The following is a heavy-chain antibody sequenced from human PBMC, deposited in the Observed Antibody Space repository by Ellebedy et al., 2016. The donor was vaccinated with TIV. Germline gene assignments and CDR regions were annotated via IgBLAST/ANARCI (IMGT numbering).Heavy chain of an antibody. Sequence: SLKISCAAPGFTFSSYGMHWVRQAPGQGLEWVALISFDGSSKYYAKSLKGRFTISRDNSKNRLYLQMNSLRVEDTAVHYCVRENRKGDDWSSYSFYGLDVWGQGTTVTVSS. D-gene: IGHD3-9*01. CDR1: GFTFSSYG. CDR3: VRENRKGDDWSSYSFYGLDV. V-gene: IGHV3-30*13. J-gene: IGHJ6*02. CDR2: ISFDGSSK.